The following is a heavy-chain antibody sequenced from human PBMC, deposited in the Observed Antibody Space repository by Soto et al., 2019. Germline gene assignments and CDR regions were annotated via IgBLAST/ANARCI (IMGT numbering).Heavy chain of an antibody. Sequence: QVHLVQSGAEVKKPGASVKVSCKGSGYGFTTYGLTWVRQAPGQGLEWMAWIGAHNGNTNYAQKLQGRVTVTRDTSTSTAYMDLRSLRSDDTAVYYCARGRYGDYWGQGALVTVSS. CDR2: IGAHNGNT. V-gene: IGHV1-18*01. CDR3: ARGRYGDY. D-gene: IGHD1-1*01. CDR1: GYGFTTYG. J-gene: IGHJ4*02.